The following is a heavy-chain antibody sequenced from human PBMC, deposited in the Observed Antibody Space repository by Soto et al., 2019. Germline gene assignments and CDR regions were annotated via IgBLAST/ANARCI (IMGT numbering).Heavy chain of an antibody. V-gene: IGHV5-51*01. CDR1: GYSFTSYW. D-gene: IGHD2-2*01. Sequence: PGESLKISRKGSGYSFTSYWIGWVRQMPGKGLEWMGIIYPGGSDTRYRPFFQGQVTISADKSISTAYLQWSSLKASDTAMYYCATSYSSSTSCPNYYYYYGMDVWGQGTTVTVSS. J-gene: IGHJ6*02. CDR3: ATSYSSSTSCPNYYYYYGMDV. CDR2: IYPGGSDT.